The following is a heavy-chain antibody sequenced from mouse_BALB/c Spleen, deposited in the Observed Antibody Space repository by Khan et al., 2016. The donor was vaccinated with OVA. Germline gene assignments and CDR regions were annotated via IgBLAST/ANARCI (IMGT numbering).Heavy chain of an antibody. CDR1: GFTFSSYA. Sequence: EVQLQESGGGLVKPGGSLKLSCAASGFTFSSYAMSWVRQTPEKRLEWVATISSDGYYTYYPDNVTGRFTISRDNAKNTLYLQMSSLRSEDTAMYYCARSAYGNFAYWGKGNLVTVSA. CDR3: ARSAYGNFAY. V-gene: IGHV5-9-3*01. J-gene: IGHJ3*01. D-gene: IGHD2-1*01. CDR2: ISSDGYYT.